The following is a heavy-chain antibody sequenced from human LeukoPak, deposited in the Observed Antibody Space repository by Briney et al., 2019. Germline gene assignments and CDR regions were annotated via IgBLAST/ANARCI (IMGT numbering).Heavy chain of an antibody. CDR2: IWNDGSET. CDR1: GFIFSNYG. Sequence: RGSLRLSCAASGFIFSNYGMHWVRQAPGKRLEWVAVIWNDGSETFHADSVKGRFRIARDNSKNMLYLRMNSLRAEDTALYYCASARGYSSEYKWGQGTLVTVSS. D-gene: IGHD6-19*01. V-gene: IGHV3-33*01. J-gene: IGHJ4*02. CDR3: ASARGYSSEYK.